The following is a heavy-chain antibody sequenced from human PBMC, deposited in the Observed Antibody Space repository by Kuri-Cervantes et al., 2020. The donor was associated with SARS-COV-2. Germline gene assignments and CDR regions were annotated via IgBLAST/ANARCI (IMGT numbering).Heavy chain of an antibody. J-gene: IGHJ4*02. Sequence: GESLKISCAASGFTFSSYGMHWVRQAPGKGLEWVAVIWYDGSNKYYADSVKGRFTISRDNSKNTLYLQMNSLRAEDTAVYYCARGLAVAGTDFDYWGQGTLVTVSS. V-gene: IGHV3-33*01. CDR2: IWYDGSNK. CDR3: ARGLAVAGTDFDY. D-gene: IGHD6-19*01. CDR1: GFTFSSYG.